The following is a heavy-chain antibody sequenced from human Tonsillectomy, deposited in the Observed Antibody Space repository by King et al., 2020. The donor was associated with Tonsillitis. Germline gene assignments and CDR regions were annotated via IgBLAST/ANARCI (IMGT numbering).Heavy chain of an antibody. CDR3: AKGSCTNTSSYYDF. CDR1: GGTFSSYA. CDR2: IIPILGIV. V-gene: IGHV1-69*09. J-gene: IGHJ4*02. Sequence: QLVQSGAEVKKPGSSVKVSCKASGGTFSSYAISWVRQAPGQGLEWMGRIIPILGIVNYAQKFQGRVTITADKSTSTAYMELSSLRSEDTAVYYCAKGSCTNTSSYYDFWGQGTLVTVSS. D-gene: IGHD2-2*01.